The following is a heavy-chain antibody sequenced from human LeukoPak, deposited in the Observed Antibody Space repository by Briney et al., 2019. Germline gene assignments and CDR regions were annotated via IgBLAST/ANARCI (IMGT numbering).Heavy chain of an antibody. Sequence: GSLRLSCAASGFTFSSYWMSWVRQAPGKGLEWVANIKQDGSEKYYVDSVKGRFTISRDNAKNSLYLQMNSLRAEDTAVYYCARVPMYSSSWYGGNYFDYWGQGTLVTVSS. CDR2: IKQDGSEK. J-gene: IGHJ4*02. D-gene: IGHD6-13*01. V-gene: IGHV3-7*01. CDR1: GFTFSSYW. CDR3: ARVPMYSSSWYGGNYFDY.